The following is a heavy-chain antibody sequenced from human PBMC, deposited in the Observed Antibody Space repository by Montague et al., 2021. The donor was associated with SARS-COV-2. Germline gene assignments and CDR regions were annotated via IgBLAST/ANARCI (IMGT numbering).Heavy chain of an antibody. D-gene: IGHD2-2*01. V-gene: IGHV4-34*01. CDR1: GGSFSGYY. J-gene: IGHJ6*03. CDR3: ARARQDVVVPALGIGAYYYYYMDV. Sequence: SETLSLTCAVYGGSFSGYYWSWIRQPPGKGLEWIGEINHSGSTNYNPSLKSRVTISVDTSKNQFSLELSSVTAADPAVYYCARARQDVVVPALGIGAYYYYYMDVWGKGTTVTVSS. CDR2: INHSGST.